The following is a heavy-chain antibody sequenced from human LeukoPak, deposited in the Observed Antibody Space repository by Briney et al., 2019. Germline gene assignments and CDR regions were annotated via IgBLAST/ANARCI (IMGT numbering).Heavy chain of an antibody. CDR1: GFTFDDYA. Sequence: GGSLRLSCAASGFTFDDYAMHWVRQAPGKGLEWVSGISWNSGSIGYADSVKGRFTISRDNSKNTLYLQMNSLRAEDTAVYYCAKAVVGAIGEVVYWGQGTLVTVSS. V-gene: IGHV3-9*01. CDR3: AKAVVGAIGEVVY. D-gene: IGHD1-26*01. CDR2: ISWNSGSI. J-gene: IGHJ4*02.